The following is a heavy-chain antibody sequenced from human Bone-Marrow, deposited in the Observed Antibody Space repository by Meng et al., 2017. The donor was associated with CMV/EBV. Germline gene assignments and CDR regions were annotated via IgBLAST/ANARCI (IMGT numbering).Heavy chain of an antibody. CDR1: GYAFTNYN. CDR2: INPSGGST. CDR3: ASEKSGGYYGGAFDI. J-gene: IGHJ3*02. D-gene: IGHD1-26*01. V-gene: IGHV1-46*01. Sequence: ASVKVSCKASGYAFTNYNIDWVRQAAGQGLEWMGIINPSGGSTSYAQKFQGRVTMTRDTSTSTVYMELSSLRSEDTAVYYCASEKSGGYYGGAFDIWGQGTMVTVSS.